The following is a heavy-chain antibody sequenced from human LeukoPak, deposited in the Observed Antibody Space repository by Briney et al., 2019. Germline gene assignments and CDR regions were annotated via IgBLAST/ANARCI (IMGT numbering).Heavy chain of an antibody. J-gene: IGHJ5*02. CDR1: GGTFSSYA. CDR3: ARGAITMVRGGNWFDP. D-gene: IGHD3-10*01. V-gene: IGHV1-69*04. Sequence: SVKVSCKASGGTFSSYAISWVRQAPGQGLEWMGRIIPILGIANYAQKFQGRVTITADKSTSTAYMELSSLRSEDTAVYYCARGAITMVRGGNWFDPWGQGTLVTVSS. CDR2: IIPILGIA.